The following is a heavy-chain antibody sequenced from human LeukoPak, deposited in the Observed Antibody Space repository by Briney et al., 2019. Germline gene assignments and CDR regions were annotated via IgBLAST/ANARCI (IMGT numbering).Heavy chain of an antibody. CDR2: IYYSGST. Sequence: SETLSLTCTVSGGSIGRYYWSWIRQPPGKGLECIGYIYYSGSTNYNPSLKSRVTISVDTSKNQLSLKLRSVTAADTAVYYCARHAQELGLYYFDYWGQGTLVTVSS. J-gene: IGHJ4*02. D-gene: IGHD6-13*01. V-gene: IGHV4-59*01. CDR3: ARHAQELGLYYFDY. CDR1: GGSIGRYY.